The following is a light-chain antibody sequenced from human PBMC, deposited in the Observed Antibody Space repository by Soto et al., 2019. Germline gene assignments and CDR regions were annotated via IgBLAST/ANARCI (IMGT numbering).Light chain of an antibody. Sequence: DIQLTQSPSSLSASVGDRVTITCRASERISNYLNWYQQKPGTAPKLLIWSSSTLPSGVPSRFSGSGSGTDFTLSISGLQTDEFAVYYCQQSYNTPRTFGQGTKVEVK. J-gene: IGKJ1*01. CDR1: ERISNY. V-gene: IGKV1-39*01. CDR2: SSS. CDR3: QQSYNTPRT.